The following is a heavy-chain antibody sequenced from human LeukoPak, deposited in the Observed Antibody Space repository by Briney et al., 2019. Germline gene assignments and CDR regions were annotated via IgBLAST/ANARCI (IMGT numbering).Heavy chain of an antibody. J-gene: IGHJ4*02. D-gene: IGHD2-15*01. V-gene: IGHV4-31*03. CDR1: GGSISSGGYY. CDR3: ARQYSGGSPRRSQFDH. CDR2: IYYSGST. Sequence: NPSQTLSLTCTVSGGSISSGGYYWSWIRQHPGKGLEWIGYIYYSGSTYYNPSLKSRVTISVDTSKNQFSLKMSSVIAADTAVYYCARQYSGGSPRRSQFDHWGQGTLVTVSS.